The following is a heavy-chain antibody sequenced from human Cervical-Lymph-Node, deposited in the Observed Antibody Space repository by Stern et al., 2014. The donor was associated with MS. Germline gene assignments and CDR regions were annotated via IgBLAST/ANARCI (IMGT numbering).Heavy chain of an antibody. Sequence: VQLVESGGGVVQPGRSLRLSCATSGFTFSDYVIHWVRQAPGKGLEWVAVISYDGTKKYYADSVKGRFSLSKDISKNKLYLEMNSVTAADTAVYYCARGLLPPRARGRFSEWFPPSYFDYWGQGALVTVSS. J-gene: IGHJ4*02. CDR3: ARGLLPPRARGRFSEWFPPSYFDY. CDR1: GFTFSDYV. V-gene: IGHV3-30*04. CDR2: ISYDGTKK. D-gene: IGHD3-3*01.